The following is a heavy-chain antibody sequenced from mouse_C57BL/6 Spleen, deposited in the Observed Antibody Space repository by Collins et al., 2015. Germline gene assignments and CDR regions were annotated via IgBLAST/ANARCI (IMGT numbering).Heavy chain of an antibody. Sequence: EVKLVESGGDLVQPGGSLRLSCATSGFAFSDFYMEWSASLQGRDWSGLLASRNKANDYTTEYSASVKGRFIVSRDTSQSILYLQMNALRAEDTAIYYCARDYGNYVFATWGQGTLVTVSA. D-gene: IGHD2-1*01. J-gene: IGHJ3*01. CDR2: SRNKANDYTT. CDR1: GFAFSDFY. V-gene: IGHV7-1*02. CDR3: ARDYGNYVFAT.